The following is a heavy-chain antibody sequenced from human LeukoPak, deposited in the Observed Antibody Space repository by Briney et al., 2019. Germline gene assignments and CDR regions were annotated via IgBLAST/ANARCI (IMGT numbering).Heavy chain of an antibody. CDR2: IHYSGST. D-gene: IGHD4-17*01. V-gene: IGHV4-31*03. CDR1: GGSINTGGYY. CDR3: ARTSEDTGYGDFDY. J-gene: IGHJ4*02. Sequence: SETLSLTCTVSGGSINTGGYYWSWIRQHPGKGLEWIGFIHYSGSTYYNPSLRSRVTVSVDTSENQFSLEVSSVTAADTAVYYCARTSEDTGYGDFDYWGQGTLVTVSS.